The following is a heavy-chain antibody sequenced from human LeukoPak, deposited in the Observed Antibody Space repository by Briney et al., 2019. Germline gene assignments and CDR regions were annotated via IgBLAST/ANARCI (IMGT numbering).Heavy chain of an antibody. Sequence: PSETLSLTCTVSGDSISSYYCSWIRQPPGKGLEWIGYIYYTGSTNYNPSLNGRVTMSLDKSSNQLSLNLTSVTAADTATYYCSRESGAFCPFGYWGQGTLVIVSS. D-gene: IGHD1-26*01. CDR1: GDSISSYY. CDR3: SRESGAFCPFGY. V-gene: IGHV4-59*12. CDR2: IYYTGST. J-gene: IGHJ4*02.